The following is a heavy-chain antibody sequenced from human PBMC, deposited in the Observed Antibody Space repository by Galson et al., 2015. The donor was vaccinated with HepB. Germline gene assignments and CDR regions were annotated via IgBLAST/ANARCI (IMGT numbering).Heavy chain of an antibody. CDR2: IIPMFDAV. CDR1: GGTFSSNV. CDR3: AAAERASTDGY. J-gene: IGHJ4*02. Sequence: SVKVSCKASGGTFSSNVISWVRQAPGQGLEWMGGIIPMFDAVNYAQKFQGRVTITADESTSTAYMELSSLKSEDTAVYYCAAAERASTDGYWGQGTLVTVSS. V-gene: IGHV1-69*13. D-gene: IGHD2-8*01.